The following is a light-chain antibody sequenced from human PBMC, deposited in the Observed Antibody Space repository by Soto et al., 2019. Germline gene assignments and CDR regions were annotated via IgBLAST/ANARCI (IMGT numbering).Light chain of an antibody. J-gene: IGLJ1*01. CDR1: SSDVGGYNY. V-gene: IGLV2-14*01. CDR2: DVS. Sequence: QSALTQPASVSGSPGQSITISCTGTSSDVGGYNYVSWYQQHPGKAPNLMSYDVSNRPSGVSSRFSGSKSGNTASLTISGLQAEDEADYFCSSYTSSSTFYVFGTGTKVTVL. CDR3: SSYTSSSTFYV.